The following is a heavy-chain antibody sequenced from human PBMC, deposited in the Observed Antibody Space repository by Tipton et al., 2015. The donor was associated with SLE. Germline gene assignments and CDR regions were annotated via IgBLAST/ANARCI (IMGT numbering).Heavy chain of an antibody. J-gene: IGHJ3*02. CDR3: ATTVTTWGAFDI. Sequence: SLRLSCAASGFTFSRYWMHWVRQVPGKGLVWVSRISGDGTSIRYADSVKGRFTISRDNTKNTLYLQMDILRADDTAVYYCATTVTTWGAFDIWGQGTMVTVSS. D-gene: IGHD4-17*01. CDR1: GFTFSRYW. V-gene: IGHV3-74*01. CDR2: ISGDGTSI.